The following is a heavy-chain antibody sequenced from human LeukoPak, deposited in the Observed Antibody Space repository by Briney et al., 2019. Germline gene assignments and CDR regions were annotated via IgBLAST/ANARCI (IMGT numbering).Heavy chain of an antibody. V-gene: IGHV3-33*01. J-gene: IGHJ4*02. CDR2: IWHDGSKT. Sequence: GTSLRLSCVASGFIFSRYDMHWVRQAPGKGLEWVALIWHDGSKTHYADSVKGRFTISRDDSKSTLYVQMNSLRVEDTAVYYCARDPATVTSHFDYWGQGTLVTVSS. D-gene: IGHD4-17*01. CDR3: ARDPATVTSHFDY. CDR1: GFIFSRYD.